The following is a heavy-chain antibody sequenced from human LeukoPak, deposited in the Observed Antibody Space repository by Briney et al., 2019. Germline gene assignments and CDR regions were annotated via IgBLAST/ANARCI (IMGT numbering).Heavy chain of an antibody. J-gene: IGHJ3*02. CDR3: AREYYDSSGSKYAFDI. CDR2: IDPDSGGT. D-gene: IGHD3-22*01. Sequence: GASVKVSCRASGYTLTDYYMHWVRQAPGQGLEWMGCIDPDSGGTKSAQRFQGRATMTRDTSITTVYMELSRLRSDDTAVYYCAREYYDSSGSKYAFDIWGQGTMVTVSS. V-gene: IGHV1-2*02. CDR1: GYTLTDYY.